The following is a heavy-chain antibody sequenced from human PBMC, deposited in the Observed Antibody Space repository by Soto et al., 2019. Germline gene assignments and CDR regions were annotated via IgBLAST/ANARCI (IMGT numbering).Heavy chain of an antibody. V-gene: IGHV5-51*01. CDR1: GYSFTSYW. CDR2: IYPGDSDT. Sequence: GESLKISCKGSGYSFTSYWIGWVRQMPGKGLEWMGIIYPGDSDTRYSPSFPGQATIPAAKSISTAYLQWSSLKASDTAMYYCARHHSSVWYKQGDAFDIWGQGTMVTVSS. D-gene: IGHD6-19*01. J-gene: IGHJ3*02. CDR3: ARHHSSVWYKQGDAFDI.